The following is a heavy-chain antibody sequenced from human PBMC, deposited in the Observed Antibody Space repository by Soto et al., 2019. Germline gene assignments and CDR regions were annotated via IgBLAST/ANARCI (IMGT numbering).Heavy chain of an antibody. J-gene: IGHJ5*02. V-gene: IGHV3-23*01. D-gene: IGHD2-15*01. CDR1: GFTFSNYA. Sequence: GGSLRLSCAATGFTFSNYAMTWVRRAAGKGLEWVSAISDAGDRTNYEDSVKGRFTISRDDSENTAYLQMNSLKTEDTAVYYCSSHSPEDMIRTWGQGTLVTVSS. CDR3: SSHSPEDMIRT. CDR2: ISDAGDRT.